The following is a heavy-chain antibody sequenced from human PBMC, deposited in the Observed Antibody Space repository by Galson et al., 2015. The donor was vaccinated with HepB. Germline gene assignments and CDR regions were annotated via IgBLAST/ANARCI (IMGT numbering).Heavy chain of an antibody. CDR1: GFTFTSSA. V-gene: IGHV1-58*01. J-gene: IGHJ6*02. CDR3: AAGMEQQPSGDYGMDV. Sequence: SVKVSCKASGFTFTSSAVQWVRQARGQRLEWIGWIVVGSGNTNYAQKFQERVTITRDMSTSTAYMELSSLRSEDTAVYYCAAGMEQQPSGDYGMDVCGQGTTVTVSS. CDR2: IVVGSGNT. D-gene: IGHD6-13*01.